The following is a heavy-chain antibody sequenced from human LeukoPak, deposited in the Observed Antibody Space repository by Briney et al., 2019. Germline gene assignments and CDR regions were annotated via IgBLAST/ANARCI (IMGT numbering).Heavy chain of an antibody. D-gene: IGHD3-22*01. CDR3: SIGPDSRKLGH. Sequence: SETLSLTCTVSGASFTSDDQYWNWIRQSPGKGLEWIGSIHPSGMLYNNPSLESRVTMSRDTSKNQFSLNLNSVTAADTAVYFCSIGPDSRKLGHWGQGILVTVSS. V-gene: IGHV4-31*03. CDR1: GASFTSDDQY. J-gene: IGHJ4*02. CDR2: IHPSGML.